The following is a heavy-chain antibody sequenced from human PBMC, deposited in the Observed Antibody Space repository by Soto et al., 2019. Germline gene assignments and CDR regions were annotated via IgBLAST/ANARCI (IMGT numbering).Heavy chain of an antibody. CDR3: ARIGAVRGPLPTSGAFDI. CDR2: IDWDDDK. V-gene: IGHV2-70*11. Sequence: SGPTLVKPTQTLTLTCTFSGFSLSTSGMCVSWIRQPPGKALEWLARIDWDDDKYYSTSLKTRLTISKDTSKNQVVLTMTNMDPVDTATYYCARIGAVRGPLPTSGAFDIWGQGTMVTVSS. D-gene: IGHD3-10*01. J-gene: IGHJ3*02. CDR1: GFSLSTSGMC.